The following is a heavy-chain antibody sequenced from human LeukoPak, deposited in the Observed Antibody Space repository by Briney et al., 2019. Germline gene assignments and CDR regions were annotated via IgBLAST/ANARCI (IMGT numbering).Heavy chain of an antibody. V-gene: IGHV3-7*01. CDR2: IKQDGSEK. CDR3: VRDYENLTGSKTRFHY. D-gene: IGHD3-9*01. J-gene: IGHJ4*02. CDR1: GFTFSSRDW. Sequence: GGSLRLSCVASGFTFSSRDWMTWVRQAPGKGLEWVANIKQDGSEKNYVDSVKGRFTISRDNAKNSVDLQMNSLRAEDTAVYYCVRDYENLTGSKTRFHYWGQGTLVTVSS.